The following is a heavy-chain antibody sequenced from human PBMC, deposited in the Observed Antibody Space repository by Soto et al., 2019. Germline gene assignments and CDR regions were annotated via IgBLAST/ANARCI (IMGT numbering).Heavy chain of an antibody. J-gene: IGHJ4*02. CDR3: AASYGSGYRAFDY. CDR2: INPIVSMS. D-gene: IGHD3-10*01. CDR1: GDTFSFYT. Sequence: QVQLVQSGTEVKKPGSSVKVSCKASGDTFSFYTINWVRQAPGLGLEWVGRINPIVSMSNYAQKFQGRVSMTEEKSTSTASMELRSLRSDDTAMYFCAASYGSGYRAFDYWGQGALVIVSS. V-gene: IGHV1-69*02.